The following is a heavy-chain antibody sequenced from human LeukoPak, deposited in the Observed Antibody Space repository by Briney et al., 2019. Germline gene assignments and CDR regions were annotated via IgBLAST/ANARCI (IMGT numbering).Heavy chain of an antibody. CDR2: IYSGSNT. CDR1: GGSISSGDYY. J-gene: IGHJ4*02. D-gene: IGHD6-13*01. Sequence: LSLTCTVSGGSISSGDYYMSWVRQAPGKGLEWVSIIYSGSNTFYADSVKGRFTISRDSSTNTVYLQMNSLRAEDTAVYYCARGPSSSWYLDWGQGTLVTVSS. CDR3: ARGPSSSWYLD. V-gene: IGHV3-53*01.